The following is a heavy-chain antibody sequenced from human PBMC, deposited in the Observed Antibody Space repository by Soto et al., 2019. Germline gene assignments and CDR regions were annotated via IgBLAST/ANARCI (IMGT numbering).Heavy chain of an antibody. D-gene: IGHD1-20*01. CDR1: GYSFISYW. J-gene: IGHJ4*02. V-gene: IGHV5-51*01. CDR3: SIGYSYNFPSPPSY. Sequence: GESLKISCKGSGYSFISYWIGWVRQMPGKGLEWMGIIYPGVSDTRYSPSFQGQVSISADKSISTAYLQWSSLKASDSAIYYFSIGYSYNFPSPPSYSAQGTSVTGSA. CDR2: IYPGVSDT.